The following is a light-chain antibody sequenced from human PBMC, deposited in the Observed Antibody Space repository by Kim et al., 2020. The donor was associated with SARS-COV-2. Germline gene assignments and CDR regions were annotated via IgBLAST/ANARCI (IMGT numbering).Light chain of an antibody. CDR1: QSINNW. CDR2: DAS. Sequence: LSASVGNRVTITCRASQSINNWLAWYQQKPGKAPKLLIYDASSLESGVPARFSGSGAGTEFTLTISSLQPDDFATYYCQQYHDWGTFGQGTKVEI. J-gene: IGKJ1*01. CDR3: QQYHDWGT. V-gene: IGKV1-5*01.